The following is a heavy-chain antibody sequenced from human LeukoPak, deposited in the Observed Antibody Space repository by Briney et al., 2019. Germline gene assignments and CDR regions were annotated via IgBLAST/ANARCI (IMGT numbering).Heavy chain of an antibody. CDR2: VSTNGGST. CDR3: ARGVEAEFIGGAFAI. D-gene: IGHD2-15*01. V-gene: IGHV3-64*02. CDR1: GFSFSNYA. J-gene: IGHJ3*02. Sequence: PGGSLRLSCAASGFSFSNYAMNWVRQAPGKGLEYVSSVSTNGGSTFYADSVKGRFTISRDNSKNTLYLQMGSLRDEDMAVYYCARGVEAEFIGGAFAIWGQGTRVSVSS.